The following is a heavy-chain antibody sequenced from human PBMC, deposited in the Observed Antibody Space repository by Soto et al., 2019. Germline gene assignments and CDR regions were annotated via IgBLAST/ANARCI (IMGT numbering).Heavy chain of an antibody. CDR3: AKGTIGSWYRDFDY. CDR2: ISGTGAST. Sequence: PGGSLRLSCGASGFTFSDYAMSWVRQGPGKGLEWLSGISGTGASTYYADSVKGRFSISRDNSKNTLYLQMSSLRAEDTAVYYCAKGTIGSWYRDFDYWGQGTLVTVSS. CDR1: GFTFSDYA. J-gene: IGHJ4*02. V-gene: IGHV3-23*01. D-gene: IGHD6-13*01.